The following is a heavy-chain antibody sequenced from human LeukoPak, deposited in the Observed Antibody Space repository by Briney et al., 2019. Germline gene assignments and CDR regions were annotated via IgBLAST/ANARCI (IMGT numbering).Heavy chain of an antibody. V-gene: IGHV3-21*01. D-gene: IGHD5-24*01. J-gene: IGHJ3*02. CDR2: ISSSSSYI. Sequence: GGSLRLSCAASGFTFSSYTMNWVRQAPGKGLEWVSSISSSSSYIYYADSVKGRFTISRDNAKNSLYLQMNSLRAEDTAVYYCAREGDKMATISDAFDIWGQGTMVTVSS. CDR1: GFTFSSYT. CDR3: AREGDKMATISDAFDI.